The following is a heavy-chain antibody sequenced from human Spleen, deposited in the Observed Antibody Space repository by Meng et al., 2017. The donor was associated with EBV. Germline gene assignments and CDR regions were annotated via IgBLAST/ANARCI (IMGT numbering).Heavy chain of an antibody. J-gene: IGHJ5*02. Sequence: QVQLVQSGVEVKRPGDSGKVSCKASGYTFTSYAMHWVRQAPGQRLEWMGWINGGSGNTKYSQKFQGRVTITRDTSASTVYMELSSLRSEESAVYYCARSIDGGVFDPWGQGTLVTVSS. CDR1: GYTFTSYA. CDR2: INGGSGNT. D-gene: IGHD2-8*02. V-gene: IGHV1-3*01. CDR3: ARSIDGGVFDP.